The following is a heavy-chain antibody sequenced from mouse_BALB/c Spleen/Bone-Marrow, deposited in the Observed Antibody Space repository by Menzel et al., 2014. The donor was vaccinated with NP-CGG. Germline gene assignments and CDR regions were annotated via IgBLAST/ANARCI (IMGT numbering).Heavy chain of an antibody. CDR1: GFTFSSYG. J-gene: IGHJ2*01. V-gene: IGHV5-6*01. CDR3: ARQTYYDYDVCFDY. CDR2: ISSGGSYT. D-gene: IGHD2-4*01. Sequence: VQLQQSGGDLVKPGGSLKLSCAASGFTFSSYGMSWVRQTPDKRLERVATISSGGSYTYYPDSVKGRFTISRDNAKNTLYLQMSSLKSEDTAMYYGARQTYYDYDVCFDYWGQGTTLTVSS.